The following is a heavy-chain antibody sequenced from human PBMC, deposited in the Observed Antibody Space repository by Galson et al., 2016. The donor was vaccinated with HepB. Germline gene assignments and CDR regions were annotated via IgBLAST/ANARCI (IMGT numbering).Heavy chain of an antibody. Sequence: SLRLSCAASAFPFISYWIRWVRQVPVKGLVWVSHINPDGNNKHDADSVHGRITISRDTATNTLYLQINRLRAEDTDVYYCLRDRLATTWFDPWGQETLVTVCS. CDR2: INPDGNNK. CDR1: AFPFISYW. J-gene: IGHJ5*02. D-gene: IGHD1-1*01. V-gene: IGHV3-74*01. CDR3: LRDRLATTWFDP.